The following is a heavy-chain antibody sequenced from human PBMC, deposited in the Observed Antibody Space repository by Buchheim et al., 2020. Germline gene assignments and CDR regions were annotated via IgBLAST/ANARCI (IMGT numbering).Heavy chain of an antibody. V-gene: IGHV4-61*02. Sequence: QVQLRESGPGLVKPSQTLSLTCTVSGGSISSGSYYWSWIRQPAGKGLEWIGRIYTSGSTNYNPSLKSRVTISVDTSKNQFSLKLSSVTAADTAVYYCARAEIGYSSSWYRHTDYWGQGTL. CDR1: GGSISSGSYY. CDR3: ARAEIGYSSSWYRHTDY. J-gene: IGHJ4*02. CDR2: IYTSGST. D-gene: IGHD6-13*01.